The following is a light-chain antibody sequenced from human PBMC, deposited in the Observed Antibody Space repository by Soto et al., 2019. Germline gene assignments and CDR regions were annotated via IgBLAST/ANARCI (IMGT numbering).Light chain of an antibody. J-gene: IGKJ1*01. V-gene: IGKV3-20*01. CDR3: QQYGSSAWT. CDR1: QSVSSSY. Sequence: EIVLTQSPGTLSLSPGERATLSCRASQSVSSSYLAWYQQKPGQAPRLLIYGASSRASGVPDRFSGSGSGPDFTLTFSRLEPEDFALYYCQQYGSSAWTFGQGTKVEI. CDR2: GAS.